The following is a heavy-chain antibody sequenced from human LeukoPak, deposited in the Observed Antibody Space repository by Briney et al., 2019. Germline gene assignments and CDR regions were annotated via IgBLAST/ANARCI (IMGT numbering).Heavy chain of an antibody. V-gene: IGHV3-23*01. Sequence: PGGSLRLSCAASVFTFSSYGMSWVRPAPGKGLEWVSAISGSGGSTYYADSVKGRFIISRDNSKNTMYLQMNSLRAEDTGVYYCAKDSGWIQFIDWGQGTPVSVSS. CDR3: AKDSGWIQFID. CDR1: VFTFSSYG. D-gene: IGHD5-24*01. CDR2: ISGSGGST. J-gene: IGHJ4*02.